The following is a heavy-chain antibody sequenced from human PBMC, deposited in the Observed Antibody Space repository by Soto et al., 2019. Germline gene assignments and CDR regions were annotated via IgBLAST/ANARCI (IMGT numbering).Heavy chain of an antibody. Sequence: VASVKVSCKASGYTFTSYYMHWVRQAPGQGLEWMGIINPSGGSTSYAQKFQGRVTMTRDTSTSTVYMELGSLRSEDTAVYYCAREVVGDYDILTGYYRPNYGMDVWGQGTTVTVSS. V-gene: IGHV1-46*01. CDR2: INPSGGST. CDR3: AREVVGDYDILTGYYRPNYGMDV. D-gene: IGHD3-9*01. J-gene: IGHJ6*02. CDR1: GYTFTSYY.